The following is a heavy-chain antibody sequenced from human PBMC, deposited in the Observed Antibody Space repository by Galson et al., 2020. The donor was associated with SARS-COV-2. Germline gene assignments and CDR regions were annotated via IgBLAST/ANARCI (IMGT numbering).Heavy chain of an antibody. CDR1: GFTFSSYA. CDR3: ARDLGIDYGGDY. V-gene: IGHV3-30*04. J-gene: IGHJ4*02. D-gene: IGHD4-17*01. CDR2: ISYDGSNK. Sequence: GGSLRLSCAASGFTFSSYAMHWVRQAPGKGLEWVAVISYDGSNKYYADSVKGRFTISGDNSKNTLYLQMNSLRAEDTAVYYCARDLGIDYGGDYWGQGTLVTVSS.